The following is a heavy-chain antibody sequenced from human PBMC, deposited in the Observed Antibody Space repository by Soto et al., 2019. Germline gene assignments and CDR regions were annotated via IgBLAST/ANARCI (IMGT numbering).Heavy chain of an antibody. Sequence: QVQLVESGGGVVQRGRSLRLSCAASGFTFSSYGMHWVRQAPGKGLEWVAVISYDGNNKYYADSVKGRFTISRDNFKNTLYLQMDSLRAEDTAMYYCAKDHLETTVTTPSYWGQGTLVTVSS. D-gene: IGHD4-17*01. CDR2: ISYDGNNK. CDR3: AKDHLETTVTTPSY. V-gene: IGHV3-30*18. J-gene: IGHJ4*02. CDR1: GFTFSSYG.